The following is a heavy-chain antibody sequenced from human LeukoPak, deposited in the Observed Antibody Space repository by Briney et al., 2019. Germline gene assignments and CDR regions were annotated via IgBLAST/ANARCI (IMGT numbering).Heavy chain of an antibody. CDR2: IVVGSGNT. CDR3: AAALSYWDSGYDCVFDY. J-gene: IGHJ4*02. Sequence: SVKVSCKASGFTFTSSAMQWVRQARGQRLEWIGWIVVGSGNTNYAQKFQERVTITRDMSTSTAYMELSSLRSEDTAVYYCAAALSYWDSGYDCVFDYWGQGTLVTVSS. V-gene: IGHV1-58*02. D-gene: IGHD5-12*01. CDR1: GFTFTSSA.